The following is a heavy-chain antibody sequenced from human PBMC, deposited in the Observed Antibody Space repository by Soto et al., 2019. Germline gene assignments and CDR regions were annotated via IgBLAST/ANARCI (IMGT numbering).Heavy chain of an antibody. CDR3: ARDRLERLALLSSCATDV. J-gene: IGHJ6*02. CDR2: ISAYNGNT. V-gene: IGHV1-18*01. D-gene: IGHD1-1*01. Sequence: VASVKGSCKASGYSFTNYGISWVRQAPGQGLERMGWISAYNGNTNYAQKLQGRVTMTTDPSTSTAYMELRSLRSDDTAVYYCARDRLERLALLSSCATDVWCPGTMVTVFS. CDR1: GYSFTNYG.